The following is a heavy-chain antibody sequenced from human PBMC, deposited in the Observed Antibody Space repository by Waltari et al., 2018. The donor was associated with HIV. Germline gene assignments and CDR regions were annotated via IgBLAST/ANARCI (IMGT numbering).Heavy chain of an antibody. CDR2: IYHNGST. V-gene: IGHV4-38-2*01. CDR3: ASPGGVVTAIREYFDY. J-gene: IGHJ4*02. Sequence: QVQLQESGPGLVKPSETLSLPCPVSGYSISSGSYWGWIRQPPGKGLEWIGSIYHNGSTYYNPSLKSRVTISVDTSKNQFSLKLSSVTAADTAVYYCASPGGVVTAIREYFDYWGQGTLVTVSS. D-gene: IGHD2-21*02. CDR1: GYSISSGSY.